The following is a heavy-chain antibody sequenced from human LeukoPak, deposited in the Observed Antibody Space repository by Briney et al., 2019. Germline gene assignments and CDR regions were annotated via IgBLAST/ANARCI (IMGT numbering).Heavy chain of an antibody. CDR1: GGSISSYY. V-gene: IGHV4-59*01. CDR3: ARLTVAGTYVGPWFDY. J-gene: IGHJ4*02. CDR2: IYYSGST. Sequence: PSETLSLTCTVSGGSISSYYWSWIRQPPGKGLEWIGYIYYSGSTNYTPSLKSRVTISVDTSKNQFSLKLSSVTAADTAVYYCARLTVAGTYVGPWFDYWGQGTLVTVSS. D-gene: IGHD6-19*01.